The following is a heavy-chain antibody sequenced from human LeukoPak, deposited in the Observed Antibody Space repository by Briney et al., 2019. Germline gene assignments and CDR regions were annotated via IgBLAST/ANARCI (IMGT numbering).Heavy chain of an antibody. J-gene: IGHJ4*02. V-gene: IGHV4-39*01. CDR3: ARRPVGTGKNPSRKLLGEYYFDY. D-gene: IGHD3-10*01. CDR1: GGSISSSCYY. CDR2: IYYSGST. Sequence: PSETLSLTCTVSGGSISSSCYYWGWIRQPPGKGLEWIGSIYYSGSTYYNPSLKSRVTISVDTSKNQFSLKLSSVTAADMAVYYCARRPVGTGKNPSRKLLGEYYFDYWGQGTLVTVSS.